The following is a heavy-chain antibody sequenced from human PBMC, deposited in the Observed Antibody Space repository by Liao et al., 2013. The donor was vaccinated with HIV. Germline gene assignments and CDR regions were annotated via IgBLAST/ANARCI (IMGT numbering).Heavy chain of an antibody. J-gene: IGHJ4*02. CDR1: GGAFSGYF. CDR3: ARQNYDSDY. V-gene: IGHV4-34*02. D-gene: IGHD5-12*01. Sequence: QVQLQQWGAGLLKPSETLSLTCAVYGGAFSGYFWIWVRQPPGKGLEWIGEINHSGTTNYNPSLKSRLTMSVDTSKNQFSLRLTSVTAADTAVYYCARQNYDSDYWGQGTLVTVSS. CDR2: INHSGTT.